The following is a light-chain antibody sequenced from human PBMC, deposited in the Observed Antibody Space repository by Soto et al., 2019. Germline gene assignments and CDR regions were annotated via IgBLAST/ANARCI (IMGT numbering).Light chain of an antibody. CDR3: QQGFSAPPWT. J-gene: IGKJ1*01. V-gene: IGKV1-39*01. Sequence: DIQMTQSPSSLSASVGDRVTITCRSSQNINNYLNWYQQRPGKAPKVIIYDASSLQSGVPSRFSSSASGTDFTLTISGLQPEDFATYYCQQGFSAPPWTFGQGTKVEI. CDR1: QNINNY. CDR2: DAS.